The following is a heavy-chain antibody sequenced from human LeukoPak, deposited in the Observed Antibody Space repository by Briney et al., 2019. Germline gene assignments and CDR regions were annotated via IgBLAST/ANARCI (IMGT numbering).Heavy chain of an antibody. CDR1: VFTFGSYA. CDR2: ISGSGGST. D-gene: IGHD4-17*01. CDR3: AKLTTVTTGDY. Sequence: VGSLRLSCAVSVFTFGSYAMTWVRQAPGKGLEWVSYISGSGGSTYYADSVKGRFTISRDNSKNTLYLQMNNLRAEDTAVYYCAKLTTVTTGDYWGQGTLVTVSS. J-gene: IGHJ4*02. V-gene: IGHV3-23*01.